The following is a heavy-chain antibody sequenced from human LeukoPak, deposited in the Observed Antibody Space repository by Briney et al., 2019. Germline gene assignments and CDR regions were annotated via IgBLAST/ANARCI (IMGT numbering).Heavy chain of an antibody. J-gene: IGHJ4*02. CDR3: AKDGPLSITGTTGFLDY. Sequence: GGSLRLSCAASGFTFSSYSMNWVRQAPGKGLEWVSSISSSSSYIYYADSMKGRFTISRDNAKNSLYLQMNSLRAEDTAVYYCAKDGPLSITGTTGFLDYWGQGTLVTVSS. D-gene: IGHD1-7*01. CDR1: GFTFSSYS. CDR2: ISSSSSYI. V-gene: IGHV3-21*01.